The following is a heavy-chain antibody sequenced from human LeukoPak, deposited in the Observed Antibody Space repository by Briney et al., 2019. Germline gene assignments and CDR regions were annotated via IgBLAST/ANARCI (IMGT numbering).Heavy chain of an antibody. D-gene: IGHD2-8*01. CDR1: GFTVSSNS. CDR2: IYSDNT. CDR3: ARAGRVGQMVYASF. V-gene: IGHV3-53*01. J-gene: IGHJ4*02. Sequence: GGSLRLSCTVSGFTVSSNSMSWVRQAPGKGLEWVSFIYSDNTHYSDSVKGRFTISRDNSKNTLYLHMNSLRAEDPAVYHCARAGRVGQMVYASFWGQGTLVTVSS.